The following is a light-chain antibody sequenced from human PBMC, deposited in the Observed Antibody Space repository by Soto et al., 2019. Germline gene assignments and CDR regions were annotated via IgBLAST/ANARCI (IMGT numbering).Light chain of an antibody. J-gene: IGKJ1*01. CDR2: DAS. CDR3: QQYNSYSPT. V-gene: IGKV1-5*01. CDR1: QTISSW. Sequence: DIQMTQSPSTLSGSVGDRVTIPCRASQTISSWLAWYQQKPGKAPKLLIYDASSLESGVPSRFSGSGSGTEFTLTISSLQPDDFATYYCQQYNSYSPTFGQGTKVDIK.